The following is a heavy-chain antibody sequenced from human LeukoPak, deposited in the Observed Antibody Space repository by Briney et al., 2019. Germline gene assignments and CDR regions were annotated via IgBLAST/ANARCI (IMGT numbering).Heavy chain of an antibody. CDR1: GGTFSSYA. J-gene: IGHJ4*02. V-gene: IGHV1-69*13. CDR2: IIPIFGTA. CDR3: ARGRIAAAGTGPGDY. Sequence: SVKVSCKASGGTFSSYAISWVRQAPGQGLEWMGGIIPIFGTANYAQKFQGRVTITADESTSTAYMELSSLRSEDTAVYYCARGRIAAAGTGPGDYWGQGTLVSVSS. D-gene: IGHD6-13*01.